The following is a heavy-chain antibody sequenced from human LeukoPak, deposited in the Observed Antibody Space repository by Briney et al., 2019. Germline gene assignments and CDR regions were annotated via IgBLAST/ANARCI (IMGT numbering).Heavy chain of an antibody. V-gene: IGHV3-23*01. Sequence: GGSLRLSCEASGFTFSSHAMNWVRQAPGKGLDWVSVISGSGGSTYYADSVKGRFTISRDNSKNTLYVLMNSLRAEDTAVYYCAMNAGQWLVPFDHWGQGTLVTVSS. CDR3: AMNAGQWLVPFDH. J-gene: IGHJ4*02. CDR2: ISGSGGST. D-gene: IGHD6-19*01. CDR1: GFTFSSHA.